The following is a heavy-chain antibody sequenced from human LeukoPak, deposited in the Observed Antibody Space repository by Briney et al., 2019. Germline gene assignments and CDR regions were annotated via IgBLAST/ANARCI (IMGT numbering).Heavy chain of an antibody. V-gene: IGHV3-64*01. Sequence: GGSLRLSCAASGFTFSSYAMHWVRQAPGKGLEYVSAISSNGGSTYYANSVKGRFTISRDNSKNTLYLQMGSLRAEDMAVYYCARASDIGSYLFEYWFDPWGQGTLVTVSS. J-gene: IGHJ5*02. D-gene: IGHD1-26*01. CDR3: ARASDIGSYLFEYWFDP. CDR2: ISSNGGST. CDR1: GFTFSSYA.